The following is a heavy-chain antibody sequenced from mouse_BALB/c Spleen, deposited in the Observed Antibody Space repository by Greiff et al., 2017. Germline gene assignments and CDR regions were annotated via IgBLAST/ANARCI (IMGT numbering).Heavy chain of an antibody. D-gene: IGHD1-1*01. J-gene: IGHJ2*01. CDR3: ARCSPIYFDY. V-gene: IGHV1-80*01. Sequence: QVQLKESGAELVRPGSSVKISCKASGYAFSSYWMNWVKQRPGQGLEWIGQIYPGDGDTNYNGKFKGKATLTADKSSSTAYMQLSSLTSEDSAVYFCARCSPIYFDYWGQGTTLTVSS. CDR1: GYAFSSYW. CDR2: IYPGDGDT.